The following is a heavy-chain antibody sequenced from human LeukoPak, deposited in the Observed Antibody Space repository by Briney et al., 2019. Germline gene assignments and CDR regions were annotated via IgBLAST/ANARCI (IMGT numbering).Heavy chain of an antibody. Sequence: GGSLRLSCAASGFTFSSYWMHWVRQAPGKGLVWVSRINSDGSSTGYADSVKGGFTISRDNAKNTLYLQMNSLRAEDTAVYYCARGRSRQWLVPLDYWGQGTLVTVSS. CDR2: INSDGSST. D-gene: IGHD6-19*01. CDR3: ARGRSRQWLVPLDY. V-gene: IGHV3-74*01. J-gene: IGHJ4*02. CDR1: GFTFSSYW.